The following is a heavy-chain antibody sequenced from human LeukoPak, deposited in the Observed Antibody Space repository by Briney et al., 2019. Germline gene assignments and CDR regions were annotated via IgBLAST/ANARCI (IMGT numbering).Heavy chain of an antibody. CDR2: IYTSGST. CDR1: GGSISSYY. J-gene: IGHJ6*02. Sequence: SETLSLTCTVSGGSISSYYWSWIRQPAGKGLEWIGRIYTSGSTNYNPSLKSRVTMSVDTSKNQFSLKLSSVTAADTAVYYCARTMTTVINYYYGMDVWGQGTTVTVSS. V-gene: IGHV4-4*07. D-gene: IGHD4-23*01. CDR3: ARTMTTVINYYYGMDV.